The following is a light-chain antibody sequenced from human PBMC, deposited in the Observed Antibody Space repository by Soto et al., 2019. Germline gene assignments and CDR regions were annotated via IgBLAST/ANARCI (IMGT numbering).Light chain of an antibody. CDR1: SSDVGGYNY. CDR2: EVS. J-gene: IGLJ1*01. V-gene: IGLV2-14*01. CDR3: CSYKSSCTRV. Sequence: QSALTQPASVSGSPGQSITVSCTGTSSDVGGYNYVSWYQQHPGKAPKLMIYEVSNRPSGVSNRFSGSKSGNTASLTISVLEAEDEAEDYCCSYKSSCTRVFGTGTKVTVL.